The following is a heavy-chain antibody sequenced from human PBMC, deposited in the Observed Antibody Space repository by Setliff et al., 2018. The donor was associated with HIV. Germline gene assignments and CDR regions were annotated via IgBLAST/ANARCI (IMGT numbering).Heavy chain of an antibody. CDR2: ISAYNGNT. CDR3: AKDRRVGATGSVFDI. Sequence: ASVKVSCKASGYTLRRHGISWVRQAPGQGLEWMGWISAYNGNTNYAQKFRGRVTLTTDTSTSTAYMELRSLRSDDTAMYYCAKDRRVGATGSVFDIWGQGTMVTVSS. D-gene: IGHD1-26*01. J-gene: IGHJ3*02. CDR1: GYTLRRHG. V-gene: IGHV1-18*01.